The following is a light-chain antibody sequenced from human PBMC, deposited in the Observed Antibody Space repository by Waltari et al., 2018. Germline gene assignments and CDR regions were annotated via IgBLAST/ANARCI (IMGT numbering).Light chain of an antibody. CDR2: DAV. V-gene: IGLV2-11*01. Sequence: QSVLTQPRSVSGSPGQSVTISCTRTHRDVGRDDSFPWYQQTAGKAPKLVIYDAVRRPSGVPYRFSGSKYGATASLTISGLQAEDEADYYCCSYAGNYKFVFGGGTKVTVL. CDR1: HRDVGRDDS. CDR3: CSYAGNYKFV. J-gene: IGLJ2*01.